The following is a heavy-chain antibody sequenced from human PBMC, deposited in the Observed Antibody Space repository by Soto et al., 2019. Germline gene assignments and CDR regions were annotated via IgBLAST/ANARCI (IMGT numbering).Heavy chain of an antibody. D-gene: IGHD2-15*01. CDR2: IYYSGST. V-gene: IGHV4-39*01. CDR1: GGSITSNIYY. CDR3: AGYPGYLLYGGRIWGFDP. J-gene: IGHJ5*02. Sequence: SETLSLTCNVSGGSITSNIYYWGWIRQPPGKGLEWIGSIYYSGSTYYNASLKTRVVISVDTSKNQFSLKLSSVTAADTAVYYCAGYPGYLLYGGRIWGFDPWGQGTLVTVSS.